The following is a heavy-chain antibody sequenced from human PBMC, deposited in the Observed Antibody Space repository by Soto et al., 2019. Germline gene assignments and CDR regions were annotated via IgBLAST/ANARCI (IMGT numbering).Heavy chain of an antibody. V-gene: IGHV3-74*01. J-gene: IGHJ5*02. CDR3: ARDRLRYFDWLPRGDWFDP. CDR2: INSDGSST. D-gene: IGHD3-9*01. CDR1: GFTFSSYW. Sequence: GGSLRLSCAASGFTFSSYWMHWVRQAPGKGLVWVSRINSDGSSTSYADSVKGRFTISRDNAKNTLYLQMSSLRAGDTAVYYCARDRLRYFDWLPRGDWFDPWGQGTLVTVSS.